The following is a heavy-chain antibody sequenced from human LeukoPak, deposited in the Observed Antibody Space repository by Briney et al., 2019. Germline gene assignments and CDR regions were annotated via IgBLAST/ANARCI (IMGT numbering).Heavy chain of an antibody. Sequence: GGSLRLSCAASGFIFSSYGMHWVRQAPGKGLEWVAFIGYDGSNKYYADSVKGRFTISRDNSKNTLDLQKNSLRAEDTAVYYCAKDWTKVATAMVLIFDYWGQGTLVTVSS. V-gene: IGHV3-30*02. CDR2: IGYDGSNK. CDR3: AKDWTKVATAMVLIFDY. J-gene: IGHJ4*02. CDR1: GFIFSSYG. D-gene: IGHD5-18*01.